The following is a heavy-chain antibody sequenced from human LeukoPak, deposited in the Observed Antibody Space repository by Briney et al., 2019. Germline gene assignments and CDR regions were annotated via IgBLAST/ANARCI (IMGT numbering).Heavy chain of an antibody. J-gene: IGHJ5*02. CDR2: IYYSGST. D-gene: IGHD3-3*01. V-gene: IGHV4-59*11. Sequence: SETLSLTCTVSGGSISSHYWSWIRQPPGKGLEWIGYIYYSGSTNYNPSLKSRVTISVDTSKNQFSLKLSSVTAADTAVYYCARTYYDFWSGYHNWFDPWGQGTLVTVSS. CDR3: ARTYYDFWSGYHNWFDP. CDR1: GGSISSHY.